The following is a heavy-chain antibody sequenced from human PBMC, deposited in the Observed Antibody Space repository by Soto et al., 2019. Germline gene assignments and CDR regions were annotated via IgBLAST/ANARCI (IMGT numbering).Heavy chain of an antibody. Sequence: PSETLSLTCTVSGGSISSSSYYWGWIRQPPGKGLEWIGSIYYSGSTYYNPSLKSRVTISVDTSKNQFSLKLSSVTAAGTAVYYCATNYAYYYYGMDVWGQGTTVTVSS. J-gene: IGHJ6*02. CDR3: ATNYAYYYYGMDV. CDR1: GGSISSSSYY. CDR2: IYYSGST. V-gene: IGHV4-39*01. D-gene: IGHD4-4*01.